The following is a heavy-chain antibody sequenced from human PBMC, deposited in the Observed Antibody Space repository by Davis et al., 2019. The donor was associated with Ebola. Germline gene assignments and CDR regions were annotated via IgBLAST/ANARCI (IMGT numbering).Heavy chain of an antibody. CDR2: IRFDGSEK. V-gene: IGHV3-30*02. J-gene: IGHJ4*02. D-gene: IGHD6-19*01. CDR3: AKGDNSGWYGVDY. CDR1: GFTFSSYA. Sequence: PGGSLRLSCAASGFTFSSYAMNWVRQAPGKGLEWVAFIRFDGSEKYYADSVKGRFTISRENSKATLDLQMNSLRAEDTAVYYCAKGDNSGWYGVDYWGQGTLVTVSS.